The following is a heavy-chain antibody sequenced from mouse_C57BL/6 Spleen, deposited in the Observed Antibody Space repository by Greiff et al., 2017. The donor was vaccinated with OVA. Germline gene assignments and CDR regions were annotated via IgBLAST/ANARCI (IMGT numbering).Heavy chain of an antibody. Sequence: VQLQQPGAELVRPGTSVKLSCKASGYTFTSYWMHWVKQRPGQGLEWIGVIDPSDSYTNYNQKFKGKATLTVDTSSSTAYMQLSSLTSEDSAVYDCARGEFITTVVATPHWYFDVWGTGTTVTVSS. CDR1: GYTFTSYW. CDR2: IDPSDSYT. CDR3: ARGEFITTVVATPHWYFDV. D-gene: IGHD1-1*01. V-gene: IGHV1-59*01. J-gene: IGHJ1*03.